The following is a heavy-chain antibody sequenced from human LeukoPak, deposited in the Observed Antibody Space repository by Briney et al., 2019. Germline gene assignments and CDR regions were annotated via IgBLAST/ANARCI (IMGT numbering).Heavy chain of an antibody. V-gene: IGHV4-39*01. J-gene: IGHJ3*02. D-gene: IGHD1-26*01. CDR1: GGSISSSSYY. Sequence: PSETLSLTCTVSGGSISSSSYYWGWIRQPPGKGLEWIGSIYYSGRTYYNPSLKSRVTISVDTSKNQFSLELSSVTAADTAVYYCARLTVGSDAFDIWGQGTMVTVSS. CDR3: ARLTVGSDAFDI. CDR2: IYYSGRT.